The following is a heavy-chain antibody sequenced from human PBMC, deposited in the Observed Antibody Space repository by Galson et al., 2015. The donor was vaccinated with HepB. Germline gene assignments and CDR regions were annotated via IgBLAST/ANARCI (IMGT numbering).Heavy chain of an antibody. CDR2: INLKSGAT. Sequence: SVKVSCKASGYTFTDYYIHWVRQAPGQGLEWMGRINLKSGATNYAQKFQGRVTMTRDTSINAAYMAATRLRSDDTAVYYCARVMEYYCKSSSYYLREDNWFDPWGQGTLVTVSS. CDR1: GYTFTDYY. D-gene: IGHD3-22*01. CDR3: ARVMEYYCKSSSYYLREDNWFDP. V-gene: IGHV1-2*06. J-gene: IGHJ5*02.